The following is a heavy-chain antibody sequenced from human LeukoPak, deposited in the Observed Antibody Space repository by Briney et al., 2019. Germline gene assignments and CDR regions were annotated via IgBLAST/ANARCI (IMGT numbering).Heavy chain of an antibody. J-gene: IGHJ4*02. CDR3: ARRAYSSGYYYFDY. Sequence: SETLSLTCTVCGGSISSNYWRWLRQPPGEGLEWVCYIYYSGSTIYHPSLKSRVTISVYTSKNQFSLKLSSVTAADTAVYYCARRAYSSGYYYFDYGGQGTLVTVSS. CDR1: GGSISSNY. D-gene: IGHD3-22*01. V-gene: IGHV4-59*01. CDR2: IYYSGST.